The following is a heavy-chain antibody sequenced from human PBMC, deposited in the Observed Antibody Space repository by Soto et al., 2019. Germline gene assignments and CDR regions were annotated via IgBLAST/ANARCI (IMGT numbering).Heavy chain of an antibody. CDR3: AKDVSYDSSGYYF. CDR2: ISGSGGST. D-gene: IGHD3-22*01. Sequence: GGSLRLSCAASGFTFSSYAMSWVRQAPGKGLEWVSAISGSGGSTYYADSVKGRFTISRDNSKNTLYLQMNSLRAEYTAVYYCAKDVSYDSSGYYFWGQGTLVTVSS. V-gene: IGHV3-23*01. CDR1: GFTFSSYA. J-gene: IGHJ4*02.